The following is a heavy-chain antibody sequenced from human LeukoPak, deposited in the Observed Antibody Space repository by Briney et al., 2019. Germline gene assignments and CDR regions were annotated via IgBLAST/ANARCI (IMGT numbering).Heavy chain of an antibody. V-gene: IGHV3-30*18. Sequence: GGSLRLSCAASGFTFSSYGMHWVRQAPGKGLEWVAVISYDGSNKYYADSVKGRFTISRDSSKNTLYLQMNSLRAEDTAVYYCAKDRCSNGIGCLYYYMDVWGKGTTVTISS. J-gene: IGHJ6*03. CDR2: ISYDGSNK. CDR1: GFTFSSYG. CDR3: AKDRCSNGIGCLYYYMDV. D-gene: IGHD2-8*01.